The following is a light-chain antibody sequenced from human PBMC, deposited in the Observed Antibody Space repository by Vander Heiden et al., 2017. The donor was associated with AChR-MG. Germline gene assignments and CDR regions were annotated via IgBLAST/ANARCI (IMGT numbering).Light chain of an antibody. CDR3: QQSYNTVWT. V-gene: IGKV1-39*01. Sequence: DFQRTHTPSSPSPCLRDRVTITSPARRRVSTHLNSCLPKPGKVPKLLIYAASTVDSGVPSRFGGSGSGTSFTRTISRLQPEDFATYYCQQSYNTVWTFGQGTKVEIK. CDR1: RRVSTH. CDR2: AAS. J-gene: IGKJ1*01.